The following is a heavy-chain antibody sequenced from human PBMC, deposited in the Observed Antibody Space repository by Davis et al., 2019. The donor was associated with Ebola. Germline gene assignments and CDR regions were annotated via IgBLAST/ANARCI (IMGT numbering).Heavy chain of an antibody. Sequence: GESLKISCAASGFTFSSYSMNWVRQAPGKGLEWVSYISSSSRTIYYADSVKGRFTISRDNAKNSLYLQMNSLRDEDTAVYYCARDTLGIAAAGSPQRYNWFDPWGQGTLVTVSS. CDR1: GFTFSSYS. D-gene: IGHD6-13*01. CDR2: ISSSSRTI. J-gene: IGHJ5*02. V-gene: IGHV3-48*02. CDR3: ARDTLGIAAAGSPQRYNWFDP.